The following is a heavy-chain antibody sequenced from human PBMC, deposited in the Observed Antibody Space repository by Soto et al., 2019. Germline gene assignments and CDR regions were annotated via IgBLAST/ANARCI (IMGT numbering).Heavy chain of an antibody. CDR1: GDSIRSYY. J-gene: IGHJ4*02. CDR3: ARSENGQLGRFDY. V-gene: IGHV4-59*01. D-gene: IGHD6-6*01. Sequence: PSETLSLTCTVSGDSIRSYYWSWIRQPPGKGLEWIGYIYDSGSTNYNPSLKSRVTISVDTSKSQFSLKLSSVTAADTAVYYCARSENGQLGRFDYWGQGTLVTVSS. CDR2: IYDSGST.